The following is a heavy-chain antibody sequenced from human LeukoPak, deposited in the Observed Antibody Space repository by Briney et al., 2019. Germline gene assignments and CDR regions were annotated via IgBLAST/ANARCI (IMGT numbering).Heavy chain of an antibody. D-gene: IGHD4-23*01. V-gene: IGHV1-18*01. Sequence: ASVKVSCKASGYTFTSYGISWVRQAPGQGLEWMGWISTYYGNTNYAQKLQGRVTMTTDTSTSTAYMELRSLRSDDTAVYYCARDLGGRTVVTTDFWGQGTLVTVSS. CDR2: ISTYYGNT. CDR3: ARDLGGRTVVTTDF. CDR1: GYTFTSYG. J-gene: IGHJ4*02.